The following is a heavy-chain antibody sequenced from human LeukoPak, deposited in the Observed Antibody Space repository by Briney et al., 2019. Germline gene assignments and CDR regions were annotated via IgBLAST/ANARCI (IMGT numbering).Heavy chain of an antibody. CDR2: IIPIFGTA. D-gene: IGHD3-3*01. CDR3: ARGAGVVIRKHHRHINEYYFDY. Sequence: SVKVSCKASGGTFSSCAISWVRQAPGQGLEWMGGIIPIFGTANYAQKFQGRVTITTDESTSTAYMELSSLRSEDTAVYYCARGAGVVIRKHHRHINEYYFDYWGQGTLVTVSS. J-gene: IGHJ4*02. CDR1: GGTFSSCA. V-gene: IGHV1-69*05.